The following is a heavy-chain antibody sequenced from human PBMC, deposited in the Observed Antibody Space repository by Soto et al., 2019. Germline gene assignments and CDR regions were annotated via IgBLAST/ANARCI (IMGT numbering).Heavy chain of an antibody. J-gene: IGHJ4*02. D-gene: IGHD1-1*01. CDR2: ISGSGGGT. CDR3: AKFGMATTKRSPPYYIDY. V-gene: IGHV3-23*01. Sequence: PGGSLRLSCAASGFTFSSYAMSWVRQAPGEGLEWVSSISGSGGGTYYADSVKGRFTFSRDNSKNTLYLQMNSLRAGDTAVYYCAKFGMATTKRSPPYYIDYWGQGALVTVSS. CDR1: GFTFSSYA.